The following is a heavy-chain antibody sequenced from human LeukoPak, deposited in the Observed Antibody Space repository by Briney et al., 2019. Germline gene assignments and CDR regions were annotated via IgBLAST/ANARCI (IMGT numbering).Heavy chain of an antibody. Sequence: GGSLRLSCAASGFTFSGSAIHWVRQASGKGLEWVGRIRSKTNTYATAYAASVKGRFTISRDGSKNTAYLQMNSLKTEDTAVYYCTRYSVGFDYWGQGTLVTVSS. CDR1: GFTFSGSA. D-gene: IGHD5-18*01. V-gene: IGHV3-73*01. CDR2: IRSKTNTYAT. J-gene: IGHJ4*02. CDR3: TRYSVGFDY.